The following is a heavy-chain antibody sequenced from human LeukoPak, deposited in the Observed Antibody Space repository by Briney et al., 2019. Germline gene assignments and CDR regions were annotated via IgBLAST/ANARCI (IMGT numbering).Heavy chain of an antibody. Sequence: GGSLRLSCAASGFSLSNYWMNWVRQAPGKGLEWVANIKQDGSEENYVDSVKGRFSISRDNAKNSLILQMNSLRDGDTAVYYCARGVWAPFDSWGQGTLVSVSS. CDR3: ARGVWAPFDS. J-gene: IGHJ4*02. CDR1: GFSLSNYW. V-gene: IGHV3-7*01. D-gene: IGHD7-27*01. CDR2: IKQDGSEE.